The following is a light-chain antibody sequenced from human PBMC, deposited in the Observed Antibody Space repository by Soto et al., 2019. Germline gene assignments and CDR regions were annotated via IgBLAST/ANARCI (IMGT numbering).Light chain of an antibody. V-gene: IGKV3-11*01. CDR2: DAS. CDR3: QQRSNWWT. Sequence: EIVLTQYTATLSLSPGERATLSFRASQSVSSYLAWYQQKPGQAPRLLIYDASNRATGIPARFSGSGSGTDFTLTISSLEPEDFAVYYCQQRSNWWTFGQGTKVDIK. J-gene: IGKJ1*01. CDR1: QSVSSY.